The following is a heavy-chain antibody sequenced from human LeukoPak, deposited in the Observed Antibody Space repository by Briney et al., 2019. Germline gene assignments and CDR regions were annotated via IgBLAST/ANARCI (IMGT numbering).Heavy chain of an antibody. CDR1: GFTFSNSW. V-gene: IGHV3-7*01. D-gene: IGHD4-17*01. CDR3: ARDRAYGTFDY. Sequence: GGSLRLSCVDSGFTFSNSWMSWVRQAPGRGLEWVATSNADGSEEFYVESVKGRFTTSRNNARNSLFLHMDSLRAEDTAVYYCARDRAYGTFDYWGQGTLVTVSS. J-gene: IGHJ4*02. CDR2: SNADGSEE.